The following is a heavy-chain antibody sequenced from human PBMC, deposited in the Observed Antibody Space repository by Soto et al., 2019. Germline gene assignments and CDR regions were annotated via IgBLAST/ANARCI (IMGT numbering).Heavy chain of an antibody. J-gene: IGHJ4*02. Sequence: SETLSLTCTVSGGSISGSPYHWGWIRQPPGKGLEWIGSIDDSGKVYYNPSLTGRATLLVDTSKNRFSLNLNSVTAADTAVYYCAIPPPIEVAGPDYWGRGTLVTVSS. V-gene: IGHV4-39*02. D-gene: IGHD6-19*01. CDR2: IDDSGKV. CDR3: AIPPPIEVAGPDY. CDR1: GGSISGSPYH.